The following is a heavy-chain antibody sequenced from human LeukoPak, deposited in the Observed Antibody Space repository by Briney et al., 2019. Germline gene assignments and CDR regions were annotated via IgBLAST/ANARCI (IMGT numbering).Heavy chain of an antibody. D-gene: IGHD6-19*01. Sequence: PSETLSLTCSVSDDSISIYYWSWIRQPPGKGLEWIGYIDHTGSTNYNPSLNSRVTISRDTSKNQFSLNLSSVTALDTAVYYCARIFLGYSSGWYFDYWGQGTLVTVSS. V-gene: IGHV4-59*12. CDR2: IDHTGST. J-gene: IGHJ4*02. CDR3: ARIFLGYSSGWYFDY. CDR1: DDSISIYY.